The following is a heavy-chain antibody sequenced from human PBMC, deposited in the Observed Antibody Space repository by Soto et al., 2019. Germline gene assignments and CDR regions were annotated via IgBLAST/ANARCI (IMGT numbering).Heavy chain of an antibody. V-gene: IGHV3-7*01. J-gene: IGHJ6*02. D-gene: IGHD2-2*01. CDR3: ARYLGGFYFSRTSCCVLDV. CDR2: IKQDGSEK. Sequence: GGSLRLSCTASGFTFSSYWMSWVRQAPGKGLEWVANIKQDGSEKYYVDSVKGPFINYRDSVKKALYLQMTSLLAQDMTVYYCARYLGGFYFSRTSCCVLDVWGQGTTVTVSS. CDR1: GFTFSSYW.